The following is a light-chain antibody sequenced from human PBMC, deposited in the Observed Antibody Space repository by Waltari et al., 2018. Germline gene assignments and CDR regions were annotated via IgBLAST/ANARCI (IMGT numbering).Light chain of an antibody. V-gene: IGLV2-8*01. J-gene: IGLJ3*02. CDR2: EVN. Sequence: QSALTQPASVSGSPGQSITISCTGTSSDVGSYNYVSWYQQHPGKAPKLMIYEVNKRPAGVPDRFSGSKSGNAASLTVSGLQAEDDADYFCSSYAGKNNVVFGGGTKLTVL. CDR1: SSDVGSYNY. CDR3: SSYAGKNNVV.